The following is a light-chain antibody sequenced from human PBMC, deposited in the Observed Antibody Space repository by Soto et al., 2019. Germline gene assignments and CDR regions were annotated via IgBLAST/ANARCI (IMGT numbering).Light chain of an antibody. CDR1: NSNIGNKD. J-gene: IGLJ2*01. V-gene: IGLV1-51*01. CDR3: GTLDSGLSVVV. Sequence: QSVLTQPPSVSAAPGQKVTISCSGSNSNIGNKDVSWYQQFPGTAPKLLIYDNNRRPSGIPDRFSASKSGTLATLAITGLQTGDEADYYCGTLDSGLSVVVFGGGTKVTVL. CDR2: DNN.